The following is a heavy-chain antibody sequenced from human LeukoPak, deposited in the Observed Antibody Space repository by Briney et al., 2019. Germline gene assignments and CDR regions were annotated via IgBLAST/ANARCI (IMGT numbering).Heavy chain of an antibody. D-gene: IGHD2-2*01. Sequence: PSETLSLTCTVSGGSISSSSYYWGWLRQPPGKGLEWIGSIYYSGSTYYNPSLKSRVTISVDTSKNQFSLKLSSVTAADTAVYYCARQPLDLPAASDYWGQGTLVTVSS. CDR1: GGSISSSSYY. J-gene: IGHJ4*02. V-gene: IGHV4-39*01. CDR3: ARQPLDLPAASDY. CDR2: IYYSGST.